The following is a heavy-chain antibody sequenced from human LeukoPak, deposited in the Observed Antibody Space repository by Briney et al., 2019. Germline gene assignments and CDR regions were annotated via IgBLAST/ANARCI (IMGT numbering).Heavy chain of an antibody. V-gene: IGHV4-59*08. CDR3: ASRPLGYSFFDY. J-gene: IGHJ4*02. CDR2: IYYSGST. CDR1: GVSISSYY. D-gene: IGHD5-18*01. Sequence: SETLSLTCTVSGVSISSYYWSWLPQPPGKGREWIGYIYYSGSTNYNPSLKSRVTISVDTSKNQFSLKLSSVTAADTAVYYCASRPLGYSFFDYWGKGTLVTVSS.